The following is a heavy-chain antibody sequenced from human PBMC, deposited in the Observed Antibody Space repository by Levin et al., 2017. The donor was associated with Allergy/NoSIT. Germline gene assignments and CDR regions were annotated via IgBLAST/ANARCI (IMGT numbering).Heavy chain of an antibody. CDR2: IYFSGAT. CDR1: GGSINNYY. J-gene: IGHJ4*02. V-gene: IGHV4-59*08. Sequence: SQTLSLPCSVSGGSINNYYWGWLRPSPGKGLEWIGYIYFSGATRYNPSLESRVTISVDTSKNQFSLNLRSVTAADTAVYYCARYMYCGYSCFSMFDFWGQGTLVTVSS. D-gene: IGHD2-15*01. CDR3: ARYMYCGYSCFSMFDF.